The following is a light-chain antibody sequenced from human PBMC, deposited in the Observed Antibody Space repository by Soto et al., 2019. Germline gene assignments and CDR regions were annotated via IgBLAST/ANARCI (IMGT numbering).Light chain of an antibody. V-gene: IGLV2-14*01. CDR2: EVS. CDR3: NSYTGSGIV. CDR1: GSDVGGYNY. J-gene: IGLJ1*01. Sequence: QSVLTQPASVSGSPGQSITISCTGTGSDVGGYNYVSWYQHHPGKAPKLMIYEVSNRPSGVSYRFSGSKSGNTASLTISGLQAEDEADYYCNSYTGSGIVFGTGTKVTVL.